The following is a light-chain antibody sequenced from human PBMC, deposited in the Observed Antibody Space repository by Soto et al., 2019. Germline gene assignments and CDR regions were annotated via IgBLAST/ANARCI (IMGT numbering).Light chain of an antibody. CDR1: QSVSSN. V-gene: IGKV3-15*01. CDR2: GAS. J-gene: IGKJ1*01. CDR3: QQYNNWPPWT. Sequence: EIVMTQSPATLSVSPGERATLSCRASQSVSSNLAWYPQKPGQAPRLLIYGASTRATGIPARFSGSGSWTEFTLTISSLQSEDFAVFYCQQYNNWPPWTFGQGTKVEIK.